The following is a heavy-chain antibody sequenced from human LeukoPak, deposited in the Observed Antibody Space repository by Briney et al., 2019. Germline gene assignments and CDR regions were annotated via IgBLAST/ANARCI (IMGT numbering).Heavy chain of an antibody. CDR2: IYTSGST. Sequence: PSQTLSLTCTVSGGSLSSGSYYWSWIRQPAGKGLEWIGRIYTSGSTNYNPSLKSRVTISVDTSKNQFSLKLSSVTAADTAVYYCARDRVGVLDYWGQGTLVTVSS. V-gene: IGHV4-61*02. J-gene: IGHJ4*02. CDR1: GGSLSSGSYY. CDR3: ARDRVGVLDY. D-gene: IGHD2-15*01.